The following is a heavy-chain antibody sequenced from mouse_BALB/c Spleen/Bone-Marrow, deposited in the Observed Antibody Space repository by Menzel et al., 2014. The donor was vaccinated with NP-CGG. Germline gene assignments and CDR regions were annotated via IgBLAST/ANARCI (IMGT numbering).Heavy chain of an antibody. D-gene: IGHD2-2*01. J-gene: IGHJ1*01. CDR3: RRSGTSWVRRSWYFEV. Sequence: VKLMESGAELVKPGASVKLSCKASGYTFTSYYMYWVKQRPGQGLEWIGEINPSNGGTNFNEKFKSKATLTVDKSSSTAYMQLSSLTSEDYAVYYCRRSGTSWVRRSWYFEVGGAGTTVTVSS. CDR2: INPSNGGT. CDR1: GYTFTSYY. V-gene: IGHV1S81*02.